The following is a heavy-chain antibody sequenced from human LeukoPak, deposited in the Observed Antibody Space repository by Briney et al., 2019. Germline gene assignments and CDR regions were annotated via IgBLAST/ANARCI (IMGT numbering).Heavy chain of an antibody. Sequence: GGSLRLSCAASGFTFSSYGMHWVRQAPGKGLEWVASISYDGNNKYCADSVKGRFTISRDDSKNTLYLQMNSLRAEDTAVLYCARERSDSSSWYVFDYWGQGTLVTVSS. D-gene: IGHD6-13*01. V-gene: IGHV3-30*03. J-gene: IGHJ4*02. CDR2: ISYDGNNK. CDR3: ARERSDSSSWYVFDY. CDR1: GFTFSSYG.